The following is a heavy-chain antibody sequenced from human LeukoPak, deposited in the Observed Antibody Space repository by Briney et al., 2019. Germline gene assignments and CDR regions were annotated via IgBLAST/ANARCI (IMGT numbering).Heavy chain of an antibody. CDR3: AKRALWYYDSSADIRGFDP. V-gene: IGHV3-23*01. Sequence: PGGSLRLSCAASGFTFSSYAISWVRQAPGKGLEWVSAISGSGGSTYYADSVKGRFTISRDNSKNTLYLQMNSLRAEDTAVYYCAKRALWYYDSSADIRGFDPWGQGTLVTVSS. D-gene: IGHD3-22*01. CDR1: GFTFSSYA. CDR2: ISGSGGST. J-gene: IGHJ5*02.